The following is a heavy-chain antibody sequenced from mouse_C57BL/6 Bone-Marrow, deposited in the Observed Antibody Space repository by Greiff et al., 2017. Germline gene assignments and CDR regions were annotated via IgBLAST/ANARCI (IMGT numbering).Heavy chain of an antibody. D-gene: IGHD2-3*01. Sequence: QVHVKQSGAELVRPGSSVKLSCKASGYTFTSYWMHWVKQRPIQGLEWIGNIDPSDSETHYNQKFKDKATLTVDKSSSTAYMQLSSLTSEDSAVYYCARYGYYPFDVWGTGTTVTVSS. V-gene: IGHV1-52*01. CDR1: GYTFTSYW. J-gene: IGHJ1*03. CDR2: IDPSDSET. CDR3: ARYGYYPFDV.